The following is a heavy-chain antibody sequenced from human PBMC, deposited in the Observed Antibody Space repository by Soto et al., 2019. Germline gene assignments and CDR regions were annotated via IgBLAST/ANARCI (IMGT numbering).Heavy chain of an antibody. Sequence: QPGGSLTLSCAASGFTFSTYSMNWVRQAPGKGLEWVSYISSSSSTIYFANPVGGGFTISRDNAQNTLYLQINSLRAEVTAVYYCARDSPPSDYGGQGTLVTVSS. CDR1: GFTFSTYS. CDR3: ARDSPPSDY. V-gene: IGHV3-48*01. CDR2: ISSSSSTI. J-gene: IGHJ4*02.